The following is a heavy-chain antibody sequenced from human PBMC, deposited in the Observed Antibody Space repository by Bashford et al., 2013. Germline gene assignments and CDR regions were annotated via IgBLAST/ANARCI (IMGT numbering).Heavy chain of an antibody. CDR2: IHAGNADT. CDR3: ARNRAGTTVFDY. V-gene: IGHV1-3*01. J-gene: IGHJ4*02. Sequence: VASVKVSCEASGYIFTTYAMHWVRQAPGQTFEWMGWIHAGNADTQYSQKFQDRVTITRETSANTVYLELSRLTSEDTAVYYCARNRAGTTVFDYWGQGTLVTVSS. D-gene: IGHD1-7*01. CDR1: GYIFTTYA.